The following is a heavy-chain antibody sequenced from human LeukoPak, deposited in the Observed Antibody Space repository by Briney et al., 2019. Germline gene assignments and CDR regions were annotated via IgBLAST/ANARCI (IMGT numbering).Heavy chain of an antibody. D-gene: IGHD2-21*01. CDR1: GFTFSSYG. CDR3: ARVVVGGDFYFDY. Sequence: GGSLRLSCAASGFTFSSYGMHWVRQAPGKGLEWVAVISYDGSNKYYADSVKGRFTISRDNSKNTLYLQMNSLRAEDTAVYYCARVVVGGDFYFDYWGQGTLVTVSS. V-gene: IGHV3-30*03. CDR2: ISYDGSNK. J-gene: IGHJ4*02.